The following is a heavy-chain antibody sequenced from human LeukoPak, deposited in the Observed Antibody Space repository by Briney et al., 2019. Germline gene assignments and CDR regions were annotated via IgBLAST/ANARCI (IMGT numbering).Heavy chain of an antibody. V-gene: IGHV3-9*01. D-gene: IGHD3-22*01. Sequence: GGSLRLSCAASGFSFDDYAMHWVRQAPGKGLEWVSDISWNSGSIGYADSVKGRFTISRDNAKNSLYLQMNSLRAEDTALYYCAKASGYYDSSGNFDYWGQGTLVTVSS. CDR3: AKASGYYDSSGNFDY. CDR1: GFSFDDYA. J-gene: IGHJ4*02. CDR2: ISWNSGSI.